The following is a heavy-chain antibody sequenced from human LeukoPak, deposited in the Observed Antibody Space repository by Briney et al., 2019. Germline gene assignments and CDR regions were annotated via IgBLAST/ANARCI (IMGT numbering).Heavy chain of an antibody. CDR2: ISSSSTI. CDR3: ARGGSWNYFDC. V-gene: IGHV3-48*02. Sequence: GGSLRLSCAASGFTFSSYSMNWVRQTPGKGLEWVSYISSSSTIYYADSVKGRFTISRDNAKNSLYLQMNSLRDEDTAVYCCARGGSWNYFDCWGQGTLITVS. D-gene: IGHD1-1*01. CDR1: GFTFSSYS. J-gene: IGHJ4*02.